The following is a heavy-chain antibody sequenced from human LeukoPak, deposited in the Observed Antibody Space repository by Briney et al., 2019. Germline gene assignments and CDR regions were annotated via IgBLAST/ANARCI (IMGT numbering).Heavy chain of an antibody. CDR1: GGSISSYY. D-gene: IGHD1-1*01. J-gene: IGHJ3*02. CDR2: IYYSGST. Sequence: SETLSLTCTVSGGSISSYYWSWIRQPPGKGLEWIGYIYYSGSTNYNSSLKSRVTISVDTSKNQFSLKLSSVTAADTAVYYCARVSAAWNLFAFDIWGQGTMVTVSS. CDR3: ARVSAAWNLFAFDI. V-gene: IGHV4-59*01.